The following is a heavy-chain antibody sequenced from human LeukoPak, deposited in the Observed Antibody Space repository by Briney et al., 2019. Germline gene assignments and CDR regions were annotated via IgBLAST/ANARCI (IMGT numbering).Heavy chain of an antibody. Sequence: SETLSLTCTVSGGSISSYYWSWIRQPPGKGLEWIGYIYYSGSTNYNPSLKSRVTISVDTSKNQFSLKLSSVTAADTAVYYCAREETNGSGSYAFDIWGQGTMVTVSS. CDR1: GGSISSYY. CDR3: AREETNGSGSYAFDI. V-gene: IGHV4-59*01. J-gene: IGHJ3*02. CDR2: IYYSGST. D-gene: IGHD3-10*01.